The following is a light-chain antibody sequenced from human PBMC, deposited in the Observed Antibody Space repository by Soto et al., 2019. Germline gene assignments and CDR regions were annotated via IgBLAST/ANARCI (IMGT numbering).Light chain of an antibody. J-gene: IGLJ2*01. V-gene: IGLV2-14*03. CDR2: DVS. CDR1: SSDVGY. Sequence: QSALTQPASVSGSPGQSITISCTGTSSDVGYVSWYQQHPSKAPKLMIYDVSNRPSGVSNRFSGSKSGNTASLTISGLQAEDEADYYCSSYTSSSTLVIFGGGTKLTVL. CDR3: SSYTSSSTLVI.